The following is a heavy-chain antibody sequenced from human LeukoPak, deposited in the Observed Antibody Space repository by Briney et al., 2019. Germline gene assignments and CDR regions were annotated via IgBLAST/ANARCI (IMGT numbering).Heavy chain of an antibody. V-gene: IGHV4-4*02. Sequence: PSEALSLTCAVSGGSISSSNWWSWVRHPPGKGLEWIGEIYHSGSTNYNPSLKSRVTISVDKSKNQFSLKLSSVTAADTAVYYCARVWSLTGDAFDIWGQGTMVTVSS. CDR2: IYHSGST. CDR1: GGSISSSNW. CDR3: ARVWSLTGDAFDI. J-gene: IGHJ3*02. D-gene: IGHD3-9*01.